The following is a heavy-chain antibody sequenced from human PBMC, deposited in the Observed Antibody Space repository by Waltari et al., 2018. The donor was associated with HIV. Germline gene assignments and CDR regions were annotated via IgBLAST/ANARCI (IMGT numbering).Heavy chain of an antibody. CDR1: GYSISSGYY. CDR2: IYHSGRT. CDR3: ARVYGGNRGGYNWFDP. Sequence: QVQLQESGPGLVKPSETLSLTCAVSGYSISSGYYWGWIRQPPGKGLEWIGSIYHSGRTYYNPALKSRVTISVDTSKNQFSLKLSSVTAADTAVYYCARVYGGNRGGYNWFDPWGQGTLVTVSS. D-gene: IGHD2-15*01. V-gene: IGHV4-38-2*01. J-gene: IGHJ5*02.